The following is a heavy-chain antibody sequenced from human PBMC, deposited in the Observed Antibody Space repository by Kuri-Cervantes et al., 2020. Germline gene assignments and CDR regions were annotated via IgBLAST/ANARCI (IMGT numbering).Heavy chain of an antibody. D-gene: IGHD4-17*01. CDR1: GYTLTTYV. V-gene: IGHV1-3*01. CDR3: ARGAHGDYMEQKYFRH. J-gene: IGHJ1*01. Sequence: ASVKVSCKASGYTLTTYVMHWVRQAPGQRLEWMGWINAGSGNTKYSQKFQGRITITSDTSASTAYLQWSSLKASDTAMYYCARGAHGDYMEQKYFRHWGQGTLVTVSS. CDR2: INAGSGNT.